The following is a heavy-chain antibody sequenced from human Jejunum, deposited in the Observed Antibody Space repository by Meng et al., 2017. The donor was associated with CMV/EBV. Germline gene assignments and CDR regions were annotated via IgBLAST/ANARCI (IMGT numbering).Heavy chain of an antibody. CDR3: ANSGGVSPRRRYFDY. Sequence: GGSISNYYWSWIRPPPGKGLEWIGDISYSGSTNYDPSLKSRVTISVDTSKNQFSLKLLSVTSADTAVYYCANSGGVSPRRRYFDYWGRGTRVTVSS. D-gene: IGHD3-16*01. J-gene: IGHJ4*02. CDR1: GGSISNYY. CDR2: ISYSGST. V-gene: IGHV4-59*01.